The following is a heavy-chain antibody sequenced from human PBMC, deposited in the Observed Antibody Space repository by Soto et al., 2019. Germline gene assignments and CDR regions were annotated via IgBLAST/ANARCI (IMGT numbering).Heavy chain of an antibody. D-gene: IGHD6-19*01. CDR2: IYPGDSDT. V-gene: IGHV5-51*01. J-gene: IGHJ4*02. Sequence: GESLKISCQGSGYSFTSYWIGWVRQMPGKGLEWMGIIYPGDSDTRYSPSFQGQVTISADKSISTAYLQWSSLKASDTAMYYCARLDKGPGFIAVAGLFDYWGQGTLVTVSS. CDR3: ARLDKGPGFIAVAGLFDY. CDR1: GYSFTSYW.